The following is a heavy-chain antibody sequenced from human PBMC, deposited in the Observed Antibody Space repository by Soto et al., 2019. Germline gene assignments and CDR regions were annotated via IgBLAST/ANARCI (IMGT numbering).Heavy chain of an antibody. J-gene: IGHJ4*02. V-gene: IGHV3-11*05. D-gene: IGHD6-19*01. CDR3: AREVMYSSGWYPYYFDY. Sequence: LRLSCAGSGFTVSSNYMSWVRQAPGKGLEWVSYISSSSSYIDYADSVKGRFTISRDNAKNSLYLQMNSLRAEDTAVYYCAREVMYSSGWYPYYFDYWGQGTLVTVSS. CDR1: GFTVSSNY. CDR2: ISSSSSYI.